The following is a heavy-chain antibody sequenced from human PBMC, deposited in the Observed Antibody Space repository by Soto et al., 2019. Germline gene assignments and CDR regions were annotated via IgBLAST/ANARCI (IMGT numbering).Heavy chain of an antibody. CDR2: ISGSGGHT. CDR3: ARANLLYDSSGYYPTWFDP. CDR1: GFMFSDYY. J-gene: IGHJ5*02. D-gene: IGHD3-22*01. V-gene: IGHV3-11*06. Sequence: PGGSLRLSCAASGFMFSDYYMSWIRQAPGEGLEWVSFISGSGGHTHYADSAKVRFTISRDSAQNSVSLQMNSLRAADTGVSYCARANLLYDSSGYYPTWFDPWGQGTLVTVSS.